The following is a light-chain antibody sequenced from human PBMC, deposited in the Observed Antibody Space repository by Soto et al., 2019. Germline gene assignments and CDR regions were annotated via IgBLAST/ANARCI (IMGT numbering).Light chain of an antibody. Sequence: QSALTQPRSVSGSPGQSVTISRTGTSSDVGGYNSVSWYQQHPGKAPKLMIYDVSKRPSGVPDRFSGSKSGNTASLTISGLQAEDEADYYCCSYAGSYTYVFETGTKLTVL. CDR2: DVS. V-gene: IGLV2-11*01. CDR3: CSYAGSYTYV. CDR1: SSDVGGYNS. J-gene: IGLJ1*01.